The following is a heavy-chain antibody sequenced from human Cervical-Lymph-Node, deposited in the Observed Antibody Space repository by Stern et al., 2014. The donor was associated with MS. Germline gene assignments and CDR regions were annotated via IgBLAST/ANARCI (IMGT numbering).Heavy chain of an antibody. Sequence: QVQLQESGPGLVKPSETLSLTCTVSGGSISSYYWSWIRQPPGKGLEWIGYIYDSGSTNSNPSLKSRVTISVDTSKNQFSLKLSSVTAADTAVYYCAREAGGWYYYFDYWGQGTLVTVSS. D-gene: IGHD6-19*01. CDR1: GGSISSYY. J-gene: IGHJ4*02. CDR3: AREAGGWYYYFDY. CDR2: IYDSGST. V-gene: IGHV4-59*01.